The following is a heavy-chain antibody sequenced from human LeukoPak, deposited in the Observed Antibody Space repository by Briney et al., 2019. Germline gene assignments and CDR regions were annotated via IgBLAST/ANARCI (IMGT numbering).Heavy chain of an antibody. J-gene: IGHJ5*02. D-gene: IGHD1-1*01. V-gene: IGHV3-48*03. Sequence: GGTLRLSCAASGFTFSSYEMNWVRQAPGKGLEWVSYISSSGSTIYYAGSVKGRFTISRDNAKNSLYLQMNSLRVEDTAVYYCARSAGTWFDPWGQGTLVTVSS. CDR2: ISSSGSTI. CDR3: ARSAGTWFDP. CDR1: GFTFSSYE.